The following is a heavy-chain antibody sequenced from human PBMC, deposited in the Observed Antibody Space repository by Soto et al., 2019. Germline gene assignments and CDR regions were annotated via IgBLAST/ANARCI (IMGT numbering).Heavy chain of an antibody. CDR3: ARSGSVLLTAFDI. CDR2: ITPNNGGT. CDR1: GYTFTDYY. Sequence: ASVKVSCKASGYTFTDYYMHWVRQAPGQGLEWMGWITPNNGGTNYAQNFQGRVTMTRDTSISTAYMELSRLRSDDTAVYYCARSGSVLLTAFDIWCQGTIVTVS. D-gene: IGHD5-12*01. V-gene: IGHV1-2*02. J-gene: IGHJ3*02.